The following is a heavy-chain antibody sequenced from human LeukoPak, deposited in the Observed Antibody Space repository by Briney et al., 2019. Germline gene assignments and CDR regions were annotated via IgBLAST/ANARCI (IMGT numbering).Heavy chain of an antibody. Sequence: SVKVSCKASGGTFSSYAISWVRQAPGQGLEWIGRIIPILGIANYAQKFQGRVTITADKSTSTSYMELSSLRSEDAAVYYCAREARSGSYTSIYWGQGTMVTVSS. CDR2: IIPILGIA. CDR1: GGTFSSYA. D-gene: IGHD3-10*01. V-gene: IGHV1-69*04. CDR3: AREARSGSYTSIY. J-gene: IGHJ4*02.